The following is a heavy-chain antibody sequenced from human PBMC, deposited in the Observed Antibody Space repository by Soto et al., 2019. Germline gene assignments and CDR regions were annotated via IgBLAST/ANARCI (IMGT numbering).Heavy chain of an antibody. CDR3: HGYGY. CDR1: GFSVTANY. D-gene: IGHD5-12*01. V-gene: IGHV3-53*01. J-gene: IGHJ4*02. CDR2: IYSGGST. Sequence: GGSLRLCWEVAGFSVTANYMSWVRQAPGKGLEWVSVIYSGGSTYYIDSVKGRFSISRDISKNTLYLQMNSLRAEDTAVYYCHGYGYWGQGTLVTVSS.